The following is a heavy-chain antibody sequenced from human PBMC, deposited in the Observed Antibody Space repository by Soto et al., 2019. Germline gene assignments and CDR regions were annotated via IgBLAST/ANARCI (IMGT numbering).Heavy chain of an antibody. Sequence: GGSLRLSCAASGFTVSSNYMSWVRQAPGKGLEWVSVIYSGGSTYYADSVKGRFTISRDNSKNTLYLQMNSLRSEDTAVYYCARAIKYYDILTGLNPDAFDIWGQGTMVTVSS. CDR1: GFTVSSNY. V-gene: IGHV3-53*05. CDR2: IYSGGST. J-gene: IGHJ3*02. CDR3: ARAIKYYDILTGLNPDAFDI. D-gene: IGHD3-9*01.